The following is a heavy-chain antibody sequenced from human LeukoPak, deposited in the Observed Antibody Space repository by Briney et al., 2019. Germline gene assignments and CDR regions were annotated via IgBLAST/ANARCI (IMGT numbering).Heavy chain of an antibody. J-gene: IGHJ4*02. Sequence: PGASLRLSCAASGFTFSSYAMIWVRQIPGKGLEGLEWVSSISGSGSSTYYADSVKGRFTVSRDNSKNTLYLQVDSLRAEDTAAYYCARDGETARTADYWGQGTLVTVSS. CDR2: ISGSGSST. CDR3: ARDGETARTADY. V-gene: IGHV3-23*01. CDR1: GFTFSSYA. D-gene: IGHD1/OR15-1a*01.